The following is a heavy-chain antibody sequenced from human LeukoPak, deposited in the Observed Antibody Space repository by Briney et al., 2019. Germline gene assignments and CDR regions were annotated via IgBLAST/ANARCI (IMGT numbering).Heavy chain of an antibody. CDR2: ISTSSSYI. V-gene: IGHV3-21*01. J-gene: IGHJ4*02. CDR3: ARTDDYGDSGGSGVYSAFDY. CDR1: GFTFSKYI. Sequence: GGSLRLSCAASGFTFSKYIMNWVRQAPGKGLEWVSSISTSSSYIYYADSVKGRFTISRNNAKNSLYLQMNSLRAEDTAIYYCARTDDYGDSGGSGVYSAFDYWGQGPLVTVSS. D-gene: IGHD4-17*01.